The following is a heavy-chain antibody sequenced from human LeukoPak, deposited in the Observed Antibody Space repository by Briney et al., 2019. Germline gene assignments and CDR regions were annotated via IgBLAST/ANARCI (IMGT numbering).Heavy chain of an antibody. Sequence: KPSETLSLTCTVSGGSISSYYWSWIRQPPGKGLEWIGYIYYSGSTNYNPSLKSRVTISVDTSKNQFSLKLSSVTAADTAVYYCARVSCIAAAGTVCWFDPWGQGTLVTVSS. D-gene: IGHD6-13*01. CDR3: ARVSCIAAAGTVCWFDP. V-gene: IGHV4-59*01. J-gene: IGHJ5*02. CDR2: IYYSGST. CDR1: GGSISSYY.